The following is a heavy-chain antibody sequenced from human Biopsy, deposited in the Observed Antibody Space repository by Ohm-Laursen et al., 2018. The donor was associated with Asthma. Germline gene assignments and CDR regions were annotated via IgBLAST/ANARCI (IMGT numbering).Heavy chain of an antibody. D-gene: IGHD4-17*01. V-gene: IGHV3-7*01. CDR3: TRTVAATPYDY. J-gene: IGHJ4*02. CDR2: IKPDGTEG. CDR1: GFTFSTYW. Sequence: GSLRLSCTASGFTFSTYWMSWVRQAPGKDLEWVANIKPDGTEGYYVDSVKGRFTISRDNANNSLYLQMKFLGAEDTAVYYCTRTVAATPYDYWGQGTLVTVSS.